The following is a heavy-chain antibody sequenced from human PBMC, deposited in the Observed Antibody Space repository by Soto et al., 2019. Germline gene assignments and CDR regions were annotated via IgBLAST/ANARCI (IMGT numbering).Heavy chain of an antibody. Sequence: ASVKVSCKASGGTFSSYAISWVRQAPGQGLDWMGWISAINGNTNYAQKLQGRVTMTTDTSTSTAYMELRSLRSDDTAVYYCARGKAYDILTGYYFNWFDPWGQGTLVTVSS. D-gene: IGHD3-9*01. CDR1: GGTFSSYA. V-gene: IGHV1-18*01. J-gene: IGHJ5*02. CDR3: ARGKAYDILTGYYFNWFDP. CDR2: ISAINGNT.